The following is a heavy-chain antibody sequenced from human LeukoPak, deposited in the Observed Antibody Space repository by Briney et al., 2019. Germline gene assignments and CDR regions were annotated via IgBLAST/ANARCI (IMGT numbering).Heavy chain of an antibody. CDR1: GFTFSTYS. CDR2: ISSSSSYI. CDR3: ARGIGLAGYYYYGMDV. Sequence: GGSLRLSRAASGFTFSTYSMNWVRQAPGKGLEWVSSISSSSSYIYYADSVKGRFTISRDNAKNSLYLQMNSLRAEDTAVYYCARGIGLAGYYYYGMDVWGQGTTVTVSS. V-gene: IGHV3-21*01. J-gene: IGHJ6*02.